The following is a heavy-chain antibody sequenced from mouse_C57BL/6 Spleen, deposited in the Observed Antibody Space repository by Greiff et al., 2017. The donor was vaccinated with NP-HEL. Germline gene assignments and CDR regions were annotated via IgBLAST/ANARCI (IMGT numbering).Heavy chain of an antibody. CDR3: ARFSGYPYYYALDD. J-gene: IGHJ4*01. V-gene: IGHV1-64*01. Sequence: QVQLQQPGAELVKPGASVKLSCKASGYTFTSYWMHWVKQRPGQGLEWIGMIHPNSGSTNYDEKFKSKATLTVDKSSSTAYMQLSSLTSEDSAVYDCARFSGYPYYYALDDWGKGTSVTVSS. D-gene: IGHD3-2*02. CDR2: IHPNSGST. CDR1: GYTFTSYW.